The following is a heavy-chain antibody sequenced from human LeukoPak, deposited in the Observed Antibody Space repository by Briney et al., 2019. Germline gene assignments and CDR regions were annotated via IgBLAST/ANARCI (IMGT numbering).Heavy chain of an antibody. D-gene: IGHD2-2*01. V-gene: IGHV1-2*06. CDR2: INPNGGDT. Sequence: ASVKVSCKAAGYNFPAYFVHWVRQAPGQGLEWMGRINPNGGDTDYAQKFQGRVTMASDTSISTAYMELSSLISDDTAVYYCARVGFTTSWSNFDYWGQGTPVTVSS. J-gene: IGHJ4*02. CDR1: GYNFPAYF. CDR3: ARVGFTTSWSNFDY.